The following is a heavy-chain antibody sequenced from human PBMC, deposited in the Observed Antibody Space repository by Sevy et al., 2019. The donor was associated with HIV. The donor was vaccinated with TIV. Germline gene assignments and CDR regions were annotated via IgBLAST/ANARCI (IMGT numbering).Heavy chain of an antibody. CDR3: ARGGYTYGKGYFDY. V-gene: IGHV4-38-2*01. Sequence: SENLSLTCGVSGYSISSGYYWGWIRQPPGKGLEWIGSIYHSGSTYSNPSLKSRVTISVDTSKNQCSLKLSSVTAADTAVYYCARGGYTYGKGYFDYWGQGTLVTVSS. D-gene: IGHD5-18*01. J-gene: IGHJ4*02. CDR1: GYSISSGYY. CDR2: IYHSGST.